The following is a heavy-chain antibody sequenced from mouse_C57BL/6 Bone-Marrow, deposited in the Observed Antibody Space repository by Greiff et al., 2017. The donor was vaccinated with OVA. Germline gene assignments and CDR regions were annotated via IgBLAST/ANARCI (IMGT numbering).Heavy chain of an antibody. CDR1: GYTFTSYW. CDR2: IDPSDSYT. CDR3: ARGGYYGSPYFDY. J-gene: IGHJ2*01. Sequence: QVQLQQPGAELVKPGASVKLSCKASGYTFTSYWMQWVKQRPGQGLEWIGEIDPSDSYTNYNQKFKGKATVTVDTSSSTAYMQLSSLTSEDSAVYYCARGGYYGSPYFDYWGQGTTRTVSS. D-gene: IGHD1-1*01. V-gene: IGHV1-50*01.